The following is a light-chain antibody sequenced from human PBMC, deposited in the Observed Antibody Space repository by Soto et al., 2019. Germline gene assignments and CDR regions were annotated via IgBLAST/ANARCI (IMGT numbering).Light chain of an antibody. CDR2: AAS. V-gene: IGKV1-39*01. J-gene: IGKJ2*01. CDR3: QQSYRTPRT. Sequence: DIQMTQSPSSLSASVGDRVTITCRASQSISSYLNWYQQKPGKAPKLLIYAASSLQSGVPSRFSGSGSGTDFTLTISSLQPEDFATYYCQQSYRTPRTFCQGTKLEIK. CDR1: QSISSY.